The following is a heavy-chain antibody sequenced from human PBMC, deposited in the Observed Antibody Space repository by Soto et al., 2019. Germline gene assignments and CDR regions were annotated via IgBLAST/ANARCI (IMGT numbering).Heavy chain of an antibody. CDR3: ARDTLELLYYFDY. Sequence: GGSLRLSCAASGFTFSNYWMHWVRQAPGKGLVWVSRINSDGSSASYADSVKGRFTISRDNAKNTLYLQMNSLRAEDTAVYYCARDTLELLYYFDYWGQGTLVTVSS. D-gene: IGHD1-7*01. CDR1: GFTFSNYW. J-gene: IGHJ4*02. CDR2: INSDGSSA. V-gene: IGHV3-74*01.